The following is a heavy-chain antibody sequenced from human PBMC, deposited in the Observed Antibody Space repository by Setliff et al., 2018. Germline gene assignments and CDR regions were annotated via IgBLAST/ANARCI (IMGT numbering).Heavy chain of an antibody. CDR2: INPNSGGT. Sequence: ASVKVSCKASGYTFTGYYMHWVRQAPGQGLEWMGRINPNSGGTNYAQKFQGRVTMTWDTSISTAYMELSRLRSDDTAVYYCARGSGTTSWFDPWGQGTLVTVSS. CDR1: GYTFTGYY. CDR3: ARGSGTTSWFDP. D-gene: IGHD1-7*01. V-gene: IGHV1-2*06. J-gene: IGHJ5*02.